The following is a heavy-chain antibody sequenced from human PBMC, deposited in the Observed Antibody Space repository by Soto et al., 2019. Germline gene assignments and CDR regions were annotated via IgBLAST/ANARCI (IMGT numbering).Heavy chain of an antibody. D-gene: IGHD5-12*01. CDR2: ISGSGGST. V-gene: IGHV3-23*01. CDR1: GFTFSSYG. Sequence: GGSMRLSCAASGFTFSSYGMSWVRQAPGKGLEWVSAISGSGGSTYYADSVKGRFTISRDNSKNTLYLQMNSLRAEDTAVYYCAKGIGYGDAFDIWGQGTIVTVSS. CDR3: AKGIGYGDAFDI. J-gene: IGHJ3*02.